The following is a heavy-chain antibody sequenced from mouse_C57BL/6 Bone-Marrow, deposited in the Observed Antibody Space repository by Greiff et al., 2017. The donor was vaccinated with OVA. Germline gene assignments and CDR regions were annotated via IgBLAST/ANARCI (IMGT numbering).Heavy chain of an antibody. CDR2: INPNYGTT. Sequence: VQLKESGPELVKPGASVKISCKASGYSFTDYNMNWVKQSNGKSPEWIGVINPNYGTTSYNQKFKGKATLTVDQSSSTAYMQLNSLTSEDSAVYYCARRVYYYGSHWYFDVWGTGTTVTVSS. J-gene: IGHJ1*03. CDR3: ARRVYYYGSHWYFDV. D-gene: IGHD1-1*01. CDR1: GYSFTDYN. V-gene: IGHV1-39*01.